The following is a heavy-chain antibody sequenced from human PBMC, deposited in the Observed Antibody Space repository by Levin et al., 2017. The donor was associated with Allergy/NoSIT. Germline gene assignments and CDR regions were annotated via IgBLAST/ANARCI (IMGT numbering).Heavy chain of an antibody. CDR1: GGSISSGGYS. Sequence: SQTLSLTCAVSGGSISSGGYSWSWIRQPPGKGLEWIGYIYHSGSTYYNPSLKSRVTISVDRSKNQFSLKLSSVTAADTAVYYCASAGRDYDFWSGYYRDYYDGMDVWGQGTTVTVSS. V-gene: IGHV4-30-2*01. J-gene: IGHJ6*02. D-gene: IGHD3-3*01. CDR3: ASAGRDYDFWSGYYRDYYDGMDV. CDR2: IYHSGST.